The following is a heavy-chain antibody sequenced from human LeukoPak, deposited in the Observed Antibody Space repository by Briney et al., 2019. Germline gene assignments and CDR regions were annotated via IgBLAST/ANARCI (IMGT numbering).Heavy chain of an antibody. Sequence: SETLSLTCAISGDSVSSKSAAWHWIRQSSSRGREWLGRTYYRSKWYNDYAVSVKSRITINPDPSKNQFSLLLNSVTPEDTAVYYCARDSSGFHWYFDPWGQGTLLTVSS. CDR2: TYYRSKWYN. CDR1: GDSVSSKSAA. CDR3: ARDSSGFHWYFDP. J-gene: IGHJ4*02. V-gene: IGHV6-1*01. D-gene: IGHD6-25*01.